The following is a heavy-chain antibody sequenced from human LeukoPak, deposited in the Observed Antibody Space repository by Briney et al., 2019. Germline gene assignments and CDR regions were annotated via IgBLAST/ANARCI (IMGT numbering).Heavy chain of an antibody. Sequence: GGSLRLSCAASGFTFRSFAMHWVRQAPGKGLEWVAAIWYDGSNKYYADSVKGRFTISRDNSKNTLFLQMNSLRAEDTAVYYCARASGDYGEYFDYWGEGTLVTASS. V-gene: IGHV3-33*01. CDR1: GFTFRSFA. CDR2: IWYDGSNK. D-gene: IGHD4-17*01. J-gene: IGHJ4*02. CDR3: ARASGDYGEYFDY.